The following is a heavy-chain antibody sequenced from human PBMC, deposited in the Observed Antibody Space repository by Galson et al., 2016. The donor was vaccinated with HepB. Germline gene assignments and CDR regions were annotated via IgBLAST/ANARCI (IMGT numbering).Heavy chain of an antibody. CDR3: ASAVGPTSPFDF. CDR1: GYRFAGYY. Sequence: SCKAPGYRFAGYYIHWVRQAPGQGLEWMGWINPNSGGAHYAQKFQGWITMTRDTSIYTAYMDLSRLRSDDTAVYYCASAVGPTSPFDFWGQGTLVTVSS. J-gene: IGHJ4*02. V-gene: IGHV1-2*04. D-gene: IGHD1-26*01. CDR2: INPNSGGA.